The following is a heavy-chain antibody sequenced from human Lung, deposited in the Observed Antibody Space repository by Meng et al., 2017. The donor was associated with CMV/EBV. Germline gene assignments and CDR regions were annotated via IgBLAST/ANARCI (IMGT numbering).Heavy chain of an antibody. Sequence: AQLEQGGGWVKKPWASLSCSCKGSGSPLTNVGISVGRQAPGQGLEWMGWISAYNGNTNYAQTLQGRVTMTTDTSTSTAYMELRSLRSDDTAVYYCARVEVGITSGDYWGQGTLVTVSS. D-gene: IGHD1-26*01. J-gene: IGHJ4*02. CDR2: ISAYNGNT. CDR1: GSPLTNVG. V-gene: IGHV1-18*01. CDR3: ARVEVGITSGDY.